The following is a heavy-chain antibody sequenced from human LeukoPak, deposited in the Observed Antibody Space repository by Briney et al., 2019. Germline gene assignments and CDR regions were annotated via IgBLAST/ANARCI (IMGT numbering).Heavy chain of an antibody. Sequence: GGSLRLSCAASGFTFSSYAMHWVRQAPGKGLEYVSAISSNGGSTYYANSVKGRFTISRDNSKNTLYLQMGSLRAEDMAVYYCARGQWELLSYYYYMDVWGKGTTVTVSS. CDR2: ISSNGGST. J-gene: IGHJ6*03. CDR1: GFTFSSYA. D-gene: IGHD1-26*01. CDR3: ARGQWELLSYYYYMDV. V-gene: IGHV3-64*01.